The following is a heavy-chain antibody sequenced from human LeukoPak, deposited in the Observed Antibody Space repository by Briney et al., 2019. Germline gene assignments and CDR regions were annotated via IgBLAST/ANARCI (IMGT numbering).Heavy chain of an antibody. D-gene: IGHD6-6*01. Sequence: ASVKVSCKASGYTFTSYGISWVRQAPGQGLEWMGWISAYNGNTNYAQKFQGRVTMTRDTSTSTVYMELSSLRSEDTAVYYCARVLSSSDYYGMDVWGQGTTVTASS. CDR1: GYTFTSYG. CDR2: ISAYNGNT. CDR3: ARVLSSSDYYGMDV. J-gene: IGHJ6*02. V-gene: IGHV1-18*01.